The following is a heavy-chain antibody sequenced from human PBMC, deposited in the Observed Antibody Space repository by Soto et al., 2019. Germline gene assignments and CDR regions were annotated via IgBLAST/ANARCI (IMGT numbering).Heavy chain of an antibody. CDR3: ARDLWGYCGTDCYPLDV. V-gene: IGHV4-30-2*01. J-gene: IGHJ6*02. Sequence: SETLSLTCAVSGGSISSGGYSWSWIRQPPGQGLEWIAYIYHSVSTYYNPSLKSRVTISVDTSKNQFSLKLNSVTAADTAVYYCARDLWGYCGTDCYPLDVWGQGTTVTVSS. CDR2: IYHSVST. D-gene: IGHD2-21*02. CDR1: GGSISSGGYS.